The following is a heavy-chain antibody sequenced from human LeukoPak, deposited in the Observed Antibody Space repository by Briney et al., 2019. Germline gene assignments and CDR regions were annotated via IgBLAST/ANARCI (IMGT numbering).Heavy chain of an antibody. CDR1: GYTFTSYG. Sequence: ASVKVSCKASGYTFTSYGISWVRQAPGQGLEWMGWISAYNGNTNYAQKLQGRVTLTTDTSTSTAYMELRSLRSDDTAVYYCARGCTNGVCGQDVYWGQGTLVTVSS. CDR3: ARGCTNGVCGQDVY. V-gene: IGHV1-18*01. J-gene: IGHJ4*02. CDR2: ISAYNGNT. D-gene: IGHD2-8*01.